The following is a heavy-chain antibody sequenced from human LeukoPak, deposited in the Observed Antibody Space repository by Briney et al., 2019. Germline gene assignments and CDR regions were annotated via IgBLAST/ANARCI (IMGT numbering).Heavy chain of an antibody. CDR1: GGSISSYY. Sequence: SETLSLTCTVSGGSISSYYWSWIRQPPGKGLVWIGYIYYSGSTNYNPSLKSRVTISVDTSKNQFSLKLSSVTAADTAVYYCARLGYISGSEYWGQGTLVTVSS. D-gene: IGHD6-19*01. V-gene: IGHV4-59*01. CDR2: IYYSGST. J-gene: IGHJ4*02. CDR3: ARLGYISGSEY.